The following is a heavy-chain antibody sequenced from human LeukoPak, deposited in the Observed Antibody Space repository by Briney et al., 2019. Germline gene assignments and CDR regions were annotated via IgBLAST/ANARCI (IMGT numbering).Heavy chain of an antibody. J-gene: IGHJ5*02. V-gene: IGHV3-30*18. Sequence: PGRSLRLSCAASGLTFSSYGMHWVRQAPGKGLEWVAVISYDGSNKYYADSVKGRFTISRDNSKNTLYLQMNSLRAEDTAVYYCAKAPYDILTGYSPSWGQGTLVTVSS. CDR3: AKAPYDILTGYSPS. CDR1: GLTFSSYG. CDR2: ISYDGSNK. D-gene: IGHD3-9*01.